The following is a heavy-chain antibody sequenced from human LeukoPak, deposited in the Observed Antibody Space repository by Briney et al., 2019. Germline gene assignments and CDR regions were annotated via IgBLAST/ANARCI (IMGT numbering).Heavy chain of an antibody. CDR3: ARGSYRLSYYYYYGMDV. J-gene: IGHJ6*02. Sequence: GESLKISCKGSGYSFTSYWIGWVRPMPGKGLEWMGIIYPGDSDTRYSPPFQGQVTISADKSISTAYLQWSSLKASDTAMYYCARGSYRLSYYYYYGMDVWGQGTTVTVSS. D-gene: IGHD1-26*01. CDR2: IYPGDSDT. V-gene: IGHV5-51*01. CDR1: GYSFTSYW.